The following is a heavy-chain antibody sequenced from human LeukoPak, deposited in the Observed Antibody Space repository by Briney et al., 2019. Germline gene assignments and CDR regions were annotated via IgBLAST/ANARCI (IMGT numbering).Heavy chain of an antibody. Sequence: PSETLSLTCTVSGGSISSSSYYWGWIRQPPGKGLEWIGSIYYSGSTYYNPSLKSRVTISVDTSKNQFSLKLSSVTAADTAVYYCARDYDILTGSSAVDYWGQGTLATVSS. CDR1: GGSISSSSYY. CDR3: ARDYDILTGSSAVDY. D-gene: IGHD3-9*01. J-gene: IGHJ4*02. CDR2: IYYSGST. V-gene: IGHV4-39*02.